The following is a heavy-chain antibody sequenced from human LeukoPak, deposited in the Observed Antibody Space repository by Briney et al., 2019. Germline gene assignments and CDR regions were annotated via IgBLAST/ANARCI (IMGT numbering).Heavy chain of an antibody. CDR2: IYPGDSDT. D-gene: IGHD5-18*01. CDR3: ATRWIQDAFDI. CDR1: GYTFSTHW. Sequence: GESLKISCKGSGYTFSTHWIGWVRQMPGKGLEWMGIIYPGDSDTRYSPSFQGQVTISADKSISTAYLQWSSLKASDTAMYYCATRWIQDAFDIWGQGTMVTVSS. J-gene: IGHJ3*02. V-gene: IGHV5-51*01.